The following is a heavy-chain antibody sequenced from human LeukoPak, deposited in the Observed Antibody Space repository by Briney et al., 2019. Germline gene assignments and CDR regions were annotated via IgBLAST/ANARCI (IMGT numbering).Heavy chain of an antibody. J-gene: IGHJ6*03. CDR3: ARAEKPNWGNYYYYCMDV. D-gene: IGHD7-27*01. V-gene: IGHV1-18*01. CDR2: ISAYNGNT. CDR1: GYTFTSYG. Sequence: REASVKVSCKASGYTFTSYGISWVRQAPGQGLEWMGWISAYNGNTNFAQKLQDRVTMTTDTSTSTAYMELRSLRSDDTAVYYCARAEKPNWGNYYYYCMDVWGKGTTVTVSS.